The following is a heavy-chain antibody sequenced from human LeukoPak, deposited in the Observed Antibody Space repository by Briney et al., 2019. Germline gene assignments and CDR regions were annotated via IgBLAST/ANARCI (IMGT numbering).Heavy chain of an antibody. Sequence: SETLSLTCTVSGGSISSYYWSWIRQPPGKGLEWIGYIHYSGTTNYNPSLKSRVTISVDTSKNQFSLKVSSVTAADTAVYYCARGVVVVAAIHYHDAFDIWGQGTMVTVSS. V-gene: IGHV4-59*01. CDR2: IHYSGTT. CDR1: GGSISSYY. D-gene: IGHD2-15*01. J-gene: IGHJ3*02. CDR3: ARGVVVVAAIHYHDAFDI.